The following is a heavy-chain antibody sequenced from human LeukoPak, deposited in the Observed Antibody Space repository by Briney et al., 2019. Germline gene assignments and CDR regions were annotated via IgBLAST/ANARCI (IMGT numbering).Heavy chain of an antibody. J-gene: IGHJ1*01. CDR1: GGSISSSSYY. D-gene: IGHD3/OR15-3a*01. CDR3: ARSVDPPRFQH. V-gene: IGHV4-61*05. CDR2: IYYSGST. Sequence: SETLSLTCTVSGGSISSSSYYWGWIRQPPGKGLEWVGYIYYSGSTNYNPSLKSRVTISVDTSKNQFSLKLSSVTAADTAVYYCARSVDPPRFQHWGQGTLVTVSS.